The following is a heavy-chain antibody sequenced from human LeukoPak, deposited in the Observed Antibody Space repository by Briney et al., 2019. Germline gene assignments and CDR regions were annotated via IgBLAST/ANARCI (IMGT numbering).Heavy chain of an antibody. Sequence: SETLSLTCAVYGGSFSGYYWSWIRQPAGKGLEWIGRIYTSGSTNYNPSLKSRVTMSVDTSKNQFSLKLSSVTAADTAVYYCARESEWERDYYYYHYMDVWGKGTTVTISS. V-gene: IGHV4-4*07. J-gene: IGHJ6*03. CDR3: ARESEWERDYYYYHYMDV. CDR2: IYTSGST. D-gene: IGHD1-26*01. CDR1: GGSFSGYY.